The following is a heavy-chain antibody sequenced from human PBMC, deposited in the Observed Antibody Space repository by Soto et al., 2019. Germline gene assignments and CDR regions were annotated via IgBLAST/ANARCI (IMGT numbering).Heavy chain of an antibody. CDR2: IYYSGST. V-gene: IGHV4-59*01. D-gene: IGHD1-26*01. CDR1: GGSISSYY. J-gene: IGHJ3*02. CDR3: ARGDRIVGATRCAAFAI. Sequence: SETLSLTCTVSGGSISSYYWSWIRQPPGKGLEWIGYIYYSGSTNYNPSLKSRVTISVDTSKNQFSLKLSSVTAADTAVYYCARGDRIVGATRCAAFAIWGQGTMVTVS.